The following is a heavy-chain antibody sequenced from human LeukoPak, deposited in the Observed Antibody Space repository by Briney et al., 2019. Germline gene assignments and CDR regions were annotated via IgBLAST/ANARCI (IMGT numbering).Heavy chain of an antibody. J-gene: IGHJ6*02. CDR1: GGSFSGYY. CDR3: ARGANFYYYGMDV. V-gene: IGHV4-34*01. Sequence: SETLSLTCAVYGGSFSGYYWSCIRQPPGKGLEWIGEINHSGSTSYNPSLKSRVTISVETSKNQFSLKLSSVTAADTAVYYCARGANFYYYGMDVWGQGTTVTVSS. CDR2: INHSGST. D-gene: IGHD2-15*01.